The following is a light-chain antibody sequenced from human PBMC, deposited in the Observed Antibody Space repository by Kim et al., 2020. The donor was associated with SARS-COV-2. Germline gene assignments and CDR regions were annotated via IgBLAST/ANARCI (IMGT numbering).Light chain of an antibody. Sequence: QPVLTQPPSASGTPGQRVTISCSGSSSNIGSNTVNWYQQFPGTAPKLLIYSDSQRPSGVPDRFSGSKSGTSASLAISGLQSEDEADYYCASWDGSLNGWVFGGGTQLTVL. V-gene: IGLV1-44*01. J-gene: IGLJ3*02. CDR1: SSNIGSNT. CDR3: ASWDGSLNGWV. CDR2: SDS.